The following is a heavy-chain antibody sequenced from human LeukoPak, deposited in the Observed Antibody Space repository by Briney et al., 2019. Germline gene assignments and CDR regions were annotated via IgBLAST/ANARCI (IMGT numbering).Heavy chain of an antibody. J-gene: IGHJ3*02. CDR2: FDPEDGET. CDR3: ATVSDSSGWPSDAFDI. D-gene: IGHD6-19*01. Sequence: ASVKVSCKASGYTFTSYAIQWVRQAPGKGLEWMGGFDPEDGETIYAQKFQGRVTMTEDTSTDTAYMELSSLRSEDTAVYYCATVSDSSGWPSDAFDIWGQGTMVTVSS. CDR1: GYTFTSYA. V-gene: IGHV1-24*01.